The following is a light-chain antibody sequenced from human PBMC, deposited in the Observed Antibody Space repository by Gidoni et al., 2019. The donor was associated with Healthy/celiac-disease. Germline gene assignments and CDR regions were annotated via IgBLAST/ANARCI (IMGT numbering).Light chain of an antibody. Sequence: QSVLTQPPSASGTPGQMVTISCSGSSSNIGSNTVSWYRQLPGTAPKLLIYRNNQRPSGVPDRFSGSKSGTSASLAISGLQSEDEADYYCAAWDDNLNGHWVFGGGTKLTVL. V-gene: IGLV1-44*01. J-gene: IGLJ3*02. CDR1: SSNIGSNT. CDR3: AAWDDNLNGHWV. CDR2: RNN.